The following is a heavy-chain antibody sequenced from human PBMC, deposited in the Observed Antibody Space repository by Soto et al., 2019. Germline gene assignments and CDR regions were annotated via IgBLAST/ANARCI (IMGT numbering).Heavy chain of an antibody. CDR2: IIPIFGTA. J-gene: IGHJ4*02. D-gene: IGHD6-13*01. Sequence: QVQLVQSGAEVKKPGSAVKVSCKASGGTFSSYAISWVRQAPGQGLEWMGGIIPIFGTANYAQKFQGRVTITADESTSTAYMELSSLRSDDTAVYYCARALGAAAAFLYFDYWGQGTLVTVSS. V-gene: IGHV1-69*12. CDR3: ARALGAAAAFLYFDY. CDR1: GGTFSSYA.